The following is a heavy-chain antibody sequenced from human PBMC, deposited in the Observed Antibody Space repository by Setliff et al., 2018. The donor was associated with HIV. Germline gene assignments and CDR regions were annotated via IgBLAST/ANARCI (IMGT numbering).Heavy chain of an antibody. J-gene: IGHJ2*01. CDR1: GGSISSGDYY. CDR3: ARETNASGSLTAYWYFDL. D-gene: IGHD3-10*01. V-gene: IGHV4-30-4*08. CDR2: IYNSGST. Sequence: SETLSLTCTVSGGSISSGDYYWTWIRQPPGKGLEWIGYIYNSGSTYYEPSLRGRVTISIDRSNNQFSLKLNSVTAADTAVYYCARETNASGSLTAYWYFDLWGRGTLVTVSS.